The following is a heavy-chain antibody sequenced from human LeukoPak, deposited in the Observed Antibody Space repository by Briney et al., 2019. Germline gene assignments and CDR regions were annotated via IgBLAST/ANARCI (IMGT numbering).Heavy chain of an antibody. V-gene: IGHV3-21*01. CDR3: ARDLITMVRGVIWN. J-gene: IGHJ4*02. CDR1: GFTFSSYS. Sequence: GGSLRLSSAASGFTFSSYSMNWVRQAPGKGLEWVSSISSSSSYIYYADSVKGRFTISRDNAKNSLYLQMNSLRAEDTAVYYCARDLITMVRGVIWNWGQGTLVTVSS. CDR2: ISSSSSYI. D-gene: IGHD3-10*01.